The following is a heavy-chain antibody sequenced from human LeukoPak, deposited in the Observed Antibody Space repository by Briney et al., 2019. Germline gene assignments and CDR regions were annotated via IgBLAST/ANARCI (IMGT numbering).Heavy chain of an antibody. CDR3: ASFYCSGGSCYQYYYYYYMDV. V-gene: IGHV4-39*01. Sequence: PSETLSLTCTVSGGSISSSSYYWGWTRQPPGKGLEWIGSIYYSGSTYSNPSLRSRVTISVDTSKNQFSLKLSSVTAADTAVYYCASFYCSGGSCYQYYYYYYMDVWGKGTTVTISS. CDR2: IYYSGST. D-gene: IGHD2-15*01. J-gene: IGHJ6*03. CDR1: GGSISSSSYY.